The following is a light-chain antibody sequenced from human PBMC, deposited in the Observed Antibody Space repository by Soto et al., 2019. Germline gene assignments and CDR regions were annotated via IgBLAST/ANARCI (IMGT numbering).Light chain of an antibody. Sequence: EIVLTQSPGTLSLSPGERATLSCRASQSVSSSYLAWYQQKPGQAPRLLIYGASSRATGIPDRVSGSGSGTDFTLTISRLEPEDFAVYYCQQYGSSRFTFGPGTTWDIK. J-gene: IGKJ3*01. CDR2: GAS. CDR1: QSVSSSY. CDR3: QQYGSSRFT. V-gene: IGKV3-20*01.